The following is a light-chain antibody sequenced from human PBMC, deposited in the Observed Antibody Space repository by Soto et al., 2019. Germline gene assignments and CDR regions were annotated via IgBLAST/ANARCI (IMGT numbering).Light chain of an antibody. Sequence: IQMTQSPSTLSASVGGTVTITCRASQSISSYLNWYQQKPGKAPMVLIYAASSLQGGVPSRFSGSAFGTDFTLTISSLQPEDFATYFCQQSFSTPRTFGQGTKVDIK. V-gene: IGKV1-39*01. CDR2: AAS. CDR3: QQSFSTPRT. CDR1: QSISSY. J-gene: IGKJ1*01.